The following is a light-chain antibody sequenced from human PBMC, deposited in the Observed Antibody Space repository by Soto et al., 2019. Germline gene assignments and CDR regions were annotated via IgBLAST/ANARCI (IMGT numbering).Light chain of an antibody. Sequence: EIVMTQSPATLSVSPGERATLSCRASQSVSSNLAWYQQKPGQAPRLLIYGASTRATGIPARFSGSGSGTEFNLTNSSLPSEDFAVYYCQQYNNWPPPMYTFGQGTKLEIK. CDR2: GAS. CDR1: QSVSSN. CDR3: QQYNNWPPPMYT. J-gene: IGKJ2*01. V-gene: IGKV3-15*01.